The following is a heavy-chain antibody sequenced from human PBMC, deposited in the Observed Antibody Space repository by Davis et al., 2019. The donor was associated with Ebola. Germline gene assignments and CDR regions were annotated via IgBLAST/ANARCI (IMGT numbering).Heavy chain of an antibody. CDR3: VRDGWDSLFDY. Sequence: PGGSLRLSCAASGFIMRKYWMAWGRQAPGKGPEWVAHIKEDGSVKDYVDSVKGRFTISRDNAKNSLYLQMNSLRVEDTAVYYCVRDGWDSLFDYWGQGTMVTVSS. V-gene: IGHV3-7*03. CDR1: GFIMRKYW. CDR2: IKEDGSVK. J-gene: IGHJ4*02. D-gene: IGHD6-19*01.